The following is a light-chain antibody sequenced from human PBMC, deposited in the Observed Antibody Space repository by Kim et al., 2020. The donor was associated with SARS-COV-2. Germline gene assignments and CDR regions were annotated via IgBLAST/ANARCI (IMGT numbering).Light chain of an antibody. CDR3: QVWDSSTAV. Sequence: SVALGQTAMIACRGTFIGSKNVHWYQLKPGQAPVVVIYRDSNRPSGIPERFSGSNSGSTATLTISRAQDGDGADYFCQVWDSSTAVFGGGTKVTVL. V-gene: IGLV3-9*01. CDR2: RDS. J-gene: IGLJ3*02. CDR1: FIGSKN.